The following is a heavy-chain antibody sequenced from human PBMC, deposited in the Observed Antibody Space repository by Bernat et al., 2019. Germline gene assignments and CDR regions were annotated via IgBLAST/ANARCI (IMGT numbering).Heavy chain of an antibody. CDR2: IYYSGRT. J-gene: IGHJ6*02. Sequence: QLQLQESGPGLVEPSETLSLSCTVSGDSVSSSSYYWGWIRQPPGKGLEWIGTIYYSGRTYYNPSLKSRVTTSVDTSKNQFSLNLSSVTAADTAVYYCARLPQCSSAVCSFYGMDVWGQGPRSPSP. D-gene: IGHD6-19*01. V-gene: IGHV4-39*01. CDR1: GDSVSSSSYY. CDR3: ARLPQCSSAVCSFYGMDV.